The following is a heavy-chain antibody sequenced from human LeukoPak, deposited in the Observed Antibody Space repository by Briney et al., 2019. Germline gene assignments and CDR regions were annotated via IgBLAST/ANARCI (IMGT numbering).Heavy chain of an antibody. D-gene: IGHD2-2*01. CDR2: INPNSGGT. J-gene: IGHJ4*02. V-gene: IGHV1-2*02. CDR1: GYTFTGYY. CDR3: ARDQGYCSSTSCYGEGY. Sequence: ASVKVSCKASGYTFTGYYMHWVRQAPGQGLEWMGWINPNSGGTNYAQKFQGRVTMTRDTSISTAYMELSRLRSDDTAVYYCARDQGYCSSTSCYGEGYWGQGTLVTVSS.